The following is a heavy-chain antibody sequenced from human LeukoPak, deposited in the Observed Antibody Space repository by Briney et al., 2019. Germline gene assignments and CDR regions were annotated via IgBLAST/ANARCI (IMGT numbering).Heavy chain of an antibody. J-gene: IGHJ3*02. CDR2: INHSGST. CDR1: GGSFSGYY. V-gene: IGHV4-34*01. Sequence: SETLSLTCAVYGGSFSGYYWSWIRQPPGKGLEWIGEINHSGSTNYNPSLKSRVTISVDTSKNQFSLKLSSVTAADTAVYYCARGVGYDILTGPISHPYDAFDIWGQGTMVTVSS. CDR3: ARGVGYDILTGPISHPYDAFDI. D-gene: IGHD3-9*01.